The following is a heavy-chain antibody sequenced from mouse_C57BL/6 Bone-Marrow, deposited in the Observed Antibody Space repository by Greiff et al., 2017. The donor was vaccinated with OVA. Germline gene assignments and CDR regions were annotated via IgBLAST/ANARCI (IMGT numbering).Heavy chain of an antibody. D-gene: IGHD2-12*01. CDR2: IDPSDSYT. CDR1: GYTFTSYW. V-gene: IGHV1-59*01. Sequence: QVQLQQPGAELVRPGTSVKLSCKASGYTFTSYWMHWVKQRPGQGLEWIGVIDPSDSYTNYNQKFKGKATLTVDTSSSTAYMQLSSLTSEDSAVYYCALRYYAMDYWGQGTSVTVSS. J-gene: IGHJ4*01. CDR3: ALRYYAMDY.